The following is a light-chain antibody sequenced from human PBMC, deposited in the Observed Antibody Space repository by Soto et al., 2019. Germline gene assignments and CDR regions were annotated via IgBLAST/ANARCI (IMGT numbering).Light chain of an antibody. J-gene: IGKJ1*01. Sequence: EIVLTQSPGTLSLSPGERATLSCRASQSVSSSYLAWYQQKPGQAPRLLIYGASSRATGIPDRFSGSGSGTDFTLTICRLEPEDFAVYYCQQYGSSPTWTFGQGTKVEI. CDR3: QQYGSSPTWT. V-gene: IGKV3-20*01. CDR2: GAS. CDR1: QSVSSSY.